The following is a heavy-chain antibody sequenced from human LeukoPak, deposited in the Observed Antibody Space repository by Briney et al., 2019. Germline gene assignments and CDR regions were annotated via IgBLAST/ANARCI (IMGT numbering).Heavy chain of an antibody. CDR1: GGSISSYY. CDR3: ARRVSSSWSNWFDP. D-gene: IGHD6-13*01. V-gene: IGHV4-4*09. CDR2: IYTSGST. Sequence: SETLSLTCTVSGGSISSYYWSWIRQPPGKGLEWIWYIYTSGSTNYNPSLKSRVTISVDTSKNQFSLKLSSVTAADTAVYYCARRVSSSWSNWFDPWGQGTLVTVSS. J-gene: IGHJ5*02.